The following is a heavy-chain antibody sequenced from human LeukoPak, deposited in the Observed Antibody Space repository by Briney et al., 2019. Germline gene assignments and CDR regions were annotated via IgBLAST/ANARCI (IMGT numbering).Heavy chain of an antibody. Sequence: SETLSLTCAVYGGSFSGYYWSWIRQPPGKGLEWIGEINHSGSTNYNPSLKSRVTISVDTSKNQFSLKLSSVTAADTAVYYCARGGGELLHINDYWGQGTLVTVSS. CDR2: INHSGST. D-gene: IGHD1-26*01. J-gene: IGHJ4*02. CDR1: GGSFSGYY. CDR3: ARGGGELLHINDY. V-gene: IGHV4-34*01.